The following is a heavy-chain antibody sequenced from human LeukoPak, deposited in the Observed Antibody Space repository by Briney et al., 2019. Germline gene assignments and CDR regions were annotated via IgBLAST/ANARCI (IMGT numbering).Heavy chain of an antibody. V-gene: IGHV3-30-3*01. CDR2: VSFDGSNE. Sequence: GGSLRLSCADSGLTFRTSAMHWVRQAPGKGLEWAAVVSFDGSNENYADSVRGRFIISRDNSKNTLYLQMSGLRREDTAMYYCARGVGYTLVSWGQGTLVTVSS. CDR3: ARGVGYTLVS. CDR1: GLTFRTSA. J-gene: IGHJ5*02. D-gene: IGHD5-24*01.